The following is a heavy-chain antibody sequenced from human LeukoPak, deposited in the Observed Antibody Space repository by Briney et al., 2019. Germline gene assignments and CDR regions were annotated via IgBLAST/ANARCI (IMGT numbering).Heavy chain of an antibody. Sequence: ASVKVSCKTSGYTFTGYYMHWVRQAPGQGLEWMGWINPNSGGTNYAQKFQDRVSMTKDTSISTAYMHLSRLRSDDTAVYYCARSPHILTGENFDYWGQGTLLTVSS. CDR2: INPNSGGT. CDR1: GYTFTGYY. D-gene: IGHD3-9*01. J-gene: IGHJ4*02. CDR3: ARSPHILTGENFDY. V-gene: IGHV1-2*02.